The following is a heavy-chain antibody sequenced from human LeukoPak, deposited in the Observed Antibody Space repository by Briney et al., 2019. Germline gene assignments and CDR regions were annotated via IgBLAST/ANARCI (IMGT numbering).Heavy chain of an antibody. V-gene: IGHV3-11*04. D-gene: IGHD3-22*01. CDR1: EFTFSDYY. CDR2: ISGSGSTI. CDR3: ASQYYYYNSGYFDAFDI. Sequence: PGGSLRLSCAASEFTFSDYYMYWIRQAPGKGLEWVSYISGSGSTIYYADSVRGRFTISRDNAKNSLYLQMDSLRAEDTAVYYCASQYYYYNSGYFDAFDIWGQGTVVTVSA. J-gene: IGHJ3*02.